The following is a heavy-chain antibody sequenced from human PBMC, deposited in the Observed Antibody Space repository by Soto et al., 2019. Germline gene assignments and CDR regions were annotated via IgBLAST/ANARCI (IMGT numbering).Heavy chain of an antibody. CDR2: MSHSGGT. V-gene: IGHV4-34*01. CDR1: GGFVTSGSYY. D-gene: IGHD1-1*01. J-gene: IGHJ3*02. CDR3: ARVERGTATTVVDAFDI. Sequence: QVQLQQWGAGLLKPSETLSLTCAVYGGFVTSGSYYWSWIRQPPGKGLEWIGEMSHSGGTHFNPSLKSRVPLSVGTSENQFTLKMSSVTAADTALYFCARVERGTATTVVDAFDIWGPGTMVTVSS.